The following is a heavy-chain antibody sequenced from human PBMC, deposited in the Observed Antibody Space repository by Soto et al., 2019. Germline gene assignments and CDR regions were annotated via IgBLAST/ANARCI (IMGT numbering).Heavy chain of an antibody. V-gene: IGHV1-2*02. J-gene: IGHJ4*02. CDR1: GYSFTGYY. Sequence: HEHLVQSGAEVKRPGASLKVSCKASGYSFTGYYIHWVRQAPGQGLEWMGWINPDSGATNYAQNFQGRVTLTSDTSISTASMDLTSLTSDDTAVYYCESCDYGTGGYPFPYFDYWGQGTLVIVSS. D-gene: IGHD2-8*02. CDR2: INPDSGAT. CDR3: ESCDYGTGGYPFPYFDY.